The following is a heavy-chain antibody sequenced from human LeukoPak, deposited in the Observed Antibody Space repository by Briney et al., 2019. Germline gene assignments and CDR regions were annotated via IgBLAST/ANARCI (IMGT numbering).Heavy chain of an antibody. D-gene: IGHD2-8*01. V-gene: IGHV3-15*01. Sequence: GGSLRLSCAASGFSFSNAWMSWVRQAPGKGLEWVGRIKTKIDGGTTDYAAPVKGRFSISRDDSKNTVSLQMNSLKTEDTAVYFCTRIIRDCSDGLCYRWFDPWGQGTLVTVPS. CDR2: IKTKIDGGTT. CDR1: GFSFSNAW. J-gene: IGHJ5*02. CDR3: TRIIRDCSDGLCYRWFDP.